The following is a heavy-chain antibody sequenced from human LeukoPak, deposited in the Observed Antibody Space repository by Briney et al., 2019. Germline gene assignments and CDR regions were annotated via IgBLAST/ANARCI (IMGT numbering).Heavy chain of an antibody. J-gene: IGHJ3*02. D-gene: IGHD3-10*01. Sequence: SETLSLTCAVYGGTFSGYYWGWIRQPPGKGLEWIGEINHSGSTNYNPSLKSRVTISVDTSKNQFSLKLSSVTAADTAVYYCARDYYGSGPRAFDIWGQGTMFTVSS. CDR3: ARDYYGSGPRAFDI. CDR2: INHSGST. CDR1: GGTFSGYY. V-gene: IGHV4-34*01.